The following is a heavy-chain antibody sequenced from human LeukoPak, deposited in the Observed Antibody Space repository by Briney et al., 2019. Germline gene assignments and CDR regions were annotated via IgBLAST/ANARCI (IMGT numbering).Heavy chain of an antibody. V-gene: IGHV4-59*01. CDR2: IYYSGST. Sequence: PSETLSLTCTVSGGSISSYYWSRIRQPPGKGLEWIGYIYYSGSTNYNPSLKSRVTISVDTSKNQFSLKLSSVTAADTAVYYCARDRGPYGSGYYFDYWGQGTLVTVSS. D-gene: IGHD3-10*01. J-gene: IGHJ4*02. CDR3: ARDRGPYGSGYYFDY. CDR1: GGSISSYY.